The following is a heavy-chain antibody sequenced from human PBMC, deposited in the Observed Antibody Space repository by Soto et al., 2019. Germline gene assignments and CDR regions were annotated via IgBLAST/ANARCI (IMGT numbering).Heavy chain of an antibody. CDR3: AGGYCSCGSCYGEFDY. J-gene: IGHJ4*02. Sequence: QVQLVEAGGGVVQPGRSLRLSCAASGFTFSSYGMHWVRQAPGKGLEWVAVISYDGSNKYYADSVKGRFTISRDNSKNTLYLQRNSLRAADTAVYYCAGGYCSCGSCYGEFDYWGQGTLVTVSS. D-gene: IGHD2-15*01. CDR1: GFTFSSYG. CDR2: ISYDGSNK. V-gene: IGHV3-30*03.